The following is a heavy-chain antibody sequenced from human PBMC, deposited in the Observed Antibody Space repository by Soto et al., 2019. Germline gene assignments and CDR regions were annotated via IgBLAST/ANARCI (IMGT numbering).Heavy chain of an antibody. CDR3: ARFPQWLALRYYGMDV. D-gene: IGHD6-19*01. CDR1: GFTFSSYA. CDR2: ISGSGGST. J-gene: IGHJ6*02. Sequence: GGSLRHSCAASGFTFSSYAMSWVRQAPGKGLEWVSAISGSGGSTYYADSVKGRFTISRDNSKNTLYLQMNSLRAEDTAVYYCARFPQWLALRYYGMDVWGQGTTVTVSS. V-gene: IGHV3-23*01.